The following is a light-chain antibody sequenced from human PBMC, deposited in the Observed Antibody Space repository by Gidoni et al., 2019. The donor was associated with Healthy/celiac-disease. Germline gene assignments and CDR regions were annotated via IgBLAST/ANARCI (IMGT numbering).Light chain of an antibody. V-gene: IGKV1-27*01. Sequence: DIQMTQSPSSLSASVGDRVTITCRASQGISNYLAWYQHKPGKVPKLLIYAASTLQTGVPSRFSGSGSGTDFTLTISSLQPEDVATYYCQKYNSASYTFGHGTKVDIK. J-gene: IGKJ3*01. CDR3: QKYNSASYT. CDR1: QGISNY. CDR2: AAS.